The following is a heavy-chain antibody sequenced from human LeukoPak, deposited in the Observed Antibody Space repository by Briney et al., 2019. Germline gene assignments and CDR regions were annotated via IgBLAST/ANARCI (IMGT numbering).Heavy chain of an antibody. V-gene: IGHV4-59*01. J-gene: IGHJ6*03. CDR3: ARFYYYYYYIDV. CDR2: IYYSGST. D-gene: IGHD3-16*01. Sequence: SETLSLTCNVSGGSISSYYWTWIRQPPGKGLEWIGYIYYSGSTNYNPSLKSRVTISVDTSKNQFSLKLSSVTAADTAVYYCARFYYYYYYIDVWGKGTTVTVSS. CDR1: GGSISSYY.